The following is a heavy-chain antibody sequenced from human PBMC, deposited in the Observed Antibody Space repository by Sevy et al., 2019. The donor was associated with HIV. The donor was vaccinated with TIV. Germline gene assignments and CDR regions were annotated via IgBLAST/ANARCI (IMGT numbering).Heavy chain of an antibody. Sequence: ASVKVSCKASGYTFTSYGISWVRQAPGQGLEWMGWISAYNGNTNYAQKLQGRVTMTTDTSTSTAYRELRSLGSDDTAVYYCARDRGAITMVRGVIIRPSYFDYWGQGTLVTVSS. CDR1: GYTFTSYG. CDR2: ISAYNGNT. CDR3: ARDRGAITMVRGVIIRPSYFDY. J-gene: IGHJ4*02. V-gene: IGHV1-18*01. D-gene: IGHD3-10*01.